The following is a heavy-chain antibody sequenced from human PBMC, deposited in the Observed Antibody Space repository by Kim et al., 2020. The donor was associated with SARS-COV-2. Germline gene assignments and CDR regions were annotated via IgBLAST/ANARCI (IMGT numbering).Heavy chain of an antibody. V-gene: IGHV3-13*04. CDR2: IGTAGDA. CDR1: GFTFSSYD. CDR3: ARGMYYYDSSGYGTLDAFDI. D-gene: IGHD3-22*01. J-gene: IGHJ3*02. Sequence: GGSLRLSCAASGFTFSSYDMHWVRQATGKGLEWVSAIGTAGDAYYPGSVKGRFTISRENAKNSLYLQMNSLRAGDTAVYYCARGMYYYDSSGYGTLDAFDIWGQGTMVTVSS.